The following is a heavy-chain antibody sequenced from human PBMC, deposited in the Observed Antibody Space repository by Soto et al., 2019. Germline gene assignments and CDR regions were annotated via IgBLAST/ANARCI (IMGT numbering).Heavy chain of an antibody. Sequence: QLQLQESGPGLVKPSETLSLTCTVSGGSISSSRHYWAWIRQPPGKGLEWIGSVFYSGRTYYNPSLKSRVTISVDTSKNQFSLNVSSVSAADTALYYCARLSFGYDMDVWSQGTTVTVSS. D-gene: IGHD3-16*01. J-gene: IGHJ6*02. CDR3: ARLSFGYDMDV. CDR2: VFYSGRT. CDR1: GGSISSSRHY. V-gene: IGHV4-39*01.